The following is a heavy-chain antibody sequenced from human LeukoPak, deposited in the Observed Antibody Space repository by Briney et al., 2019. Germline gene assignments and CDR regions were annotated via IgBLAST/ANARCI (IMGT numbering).Heavy chain of an antibody. D-gene: IGHD1-26*01. J-gene: IGHJ4*02. Sequence: PSETLSLTCTVSGGSISSSSYYWGWIRQPPGKGLEWIGSIYYSGSTYYNPSLKSRVTISVDTSKNQFSLKLSSVTAADTAVYYCAGDSGSYGPHYFDYWGQGTLVTVSS. CDR1: GGSISSSSYY. CDR2: IYYSGST. V-gene: IGHV4-39*07. CDR3: AGDSGSYGPHYFDY.